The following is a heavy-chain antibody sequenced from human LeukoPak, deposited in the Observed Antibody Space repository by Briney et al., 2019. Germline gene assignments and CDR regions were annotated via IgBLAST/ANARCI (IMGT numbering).Heavy chain of an antibody. CDR1: GGSISSYY. CDR3: ARGDYDFWSGYYTGFDY. V-gene: IGHV4-4*07. J-gene: IGHJ4*02. CDR2: MYTSGST. D-gene: IGHD3-3*01. Sequence: SETLSLTCTVSGGSISSYYWSWIRQPAGKGLEWIGRMYTSGSTNYNPSLKSRVTMSVDTSKNQFSLKLSSVTAADTAVYYCARGDYDFWSGYYTGFDYWGQGTLVTVSS.